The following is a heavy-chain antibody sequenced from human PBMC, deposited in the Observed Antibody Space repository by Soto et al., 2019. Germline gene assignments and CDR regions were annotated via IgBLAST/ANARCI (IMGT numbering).Heavy chain of an antibody. V-gene: IGHV4-39*01. J-gene: IGHJ4*02. CDR3: VSLMREEDCSAGTCYFRY. CDR1: GASISTSSYY. CDR2: MFYSGSS. D-gene: IGHD2-15*01. Sequence: QLQLQESGPGLVKPSETLSLTCTVSGASISTSSYYWGWIRQPPGKGLEWIGSMFYSGSSYYNPSLNSRVTISADTSRNQFSLDLGSVTAADTAVYYCVSLMREEDCSAGTCYFRYWGQGTLVTVSS.